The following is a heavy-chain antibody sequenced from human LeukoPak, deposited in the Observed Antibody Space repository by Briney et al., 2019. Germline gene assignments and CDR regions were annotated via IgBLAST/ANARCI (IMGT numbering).Heavy chain of an antibody. Sequence: ASVKVSCKASGYTLTGYYMHWVRQAPGQGLEWMGWINPNSGGTNYAQKFQGWVTMTRDTSISTAYMELSRLRSDDTAVYYCATKTTVTTDYYYGMDVWGQGTTVTVSS. CDR2: INPNSGGT. V-gene: IGHV1-2*04. CDR1: GYTLTGYY. CDR3: ATKTTVTTDYYYGMDV. D-gene: IGHD4-17*01. J-gene: IGHJ6*02.